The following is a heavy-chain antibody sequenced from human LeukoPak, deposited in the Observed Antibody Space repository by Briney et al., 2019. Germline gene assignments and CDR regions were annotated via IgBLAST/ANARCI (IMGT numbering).Heavy chain of an antibody. CDR1: GYSISSGYY. CDR3: ARTTEGGYTYGYFYYYYMDV. Sequence: PSETLSLTCTVSGYSISSGYYWGWIRQPPGKGLEWIGSIYHSGSTYYNPSLKSRVTISVDTSKNQFSLKLTSVTAADTAVYYRARTTEGGYTYGYFYYYYMDVWGKGTTVTISS. CDR2: IYHSGST. J-gene: IGHJ6*03. V-gene: IGHV4-38-2*02. D-gene: IGHD5-18*01.